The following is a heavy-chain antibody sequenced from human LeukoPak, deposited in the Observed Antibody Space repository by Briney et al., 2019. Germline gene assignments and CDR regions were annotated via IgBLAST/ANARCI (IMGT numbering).Heavy chain of an antibody. J-gene: IGHJ4*02. CDR3: ARVDSNYGDSSFDY. CDR2: IKQDGSEK. D-gene: IGHD4-17*01. V-gene: IGHV3-7*01. Sequence: GGSLRLSCAASGFTFSSYWMSWVRQAPGKGLEGVANIKQDGSEKYYVDSVKGRFTISRDNAKNSLYLQMNSLRAEDTAVYYCARVDSNYGDSSFDYWGQGTLVTVSS. CDR1: GFTFSSYW.